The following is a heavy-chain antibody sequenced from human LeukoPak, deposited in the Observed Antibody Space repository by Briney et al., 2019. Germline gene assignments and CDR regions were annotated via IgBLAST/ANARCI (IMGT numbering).Heavy chain of an antibody. CDR3: ARDRNYDRSFDY. D-gene: IGHD3-22*01. V-gene: IGHV4-4*07. Sequence: SETLSLTCTISGGSISSYYWSWIRQPAGKGLEWIGRIYISGSTNYNPSLKSRVTMSVDTSKNQFSLKLSSVIAADTAVYYCARDRNYDRSFDYWGQGTLVTVSS. CDR1: GGSISSYY. J-gene: IGHJ4*02. CDR2: IYISGST.